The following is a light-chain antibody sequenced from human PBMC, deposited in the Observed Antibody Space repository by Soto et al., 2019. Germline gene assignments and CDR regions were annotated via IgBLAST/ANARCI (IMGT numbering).Light chain of an antibody. CDR3: QQYYSYPLV. Sequence: AIRMTQSPSSFSASTGDRVTITCRASQGISSYLAWYQQKPGKAPKLLIYAASTLQSGVPSRFSGSRSGTDFTLTISCLQSEDFATYYCQQYYSYPLVFGPGTKVDIK. V-gene: IGKV1-8*01. CDR2: AAS. J-gene: IGKJ3*01. CDR1: QGISSY.